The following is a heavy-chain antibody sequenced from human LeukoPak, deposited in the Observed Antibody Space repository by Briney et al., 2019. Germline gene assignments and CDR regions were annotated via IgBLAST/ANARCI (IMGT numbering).Heavy chain of an antibody. J-gene: IGHJ3*02. CDR3: ALDPDYYDSSPYDAFDI. D-gene: IGHD3-22*01. CDR1: GYTFTSYY. Sequence: GASVKVSCKASGYTFTSYYMHWVRQAPGQGLEWMGIINPSGGSTSYAQKFQGRVTMTRDTSISTAYMGLSRLRSDDTAVYYCALDPDYYDSSPYDAFDIWGQGTMVTVSS. V-gene: IGHV1-46*01. CDR2: INPSGGST.